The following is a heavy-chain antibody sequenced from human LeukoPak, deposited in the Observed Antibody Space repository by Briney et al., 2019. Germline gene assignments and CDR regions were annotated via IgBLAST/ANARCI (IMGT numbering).Heavy chain of an antibody. CDR1: GGTFSSYA. CDR2: VIPILGIA. J-gene: IGHJ3*02. D-gene: IGHD2-21*01. CDR3: ARGHRDNDI. V-gene: IGHV1-69*04. Sequence: SVKVSCKASGGTFSSYAISWVRQAPGQGLEWMGRVIPILGIANYAQKFQGRVTITADKSTSTAYMELSSLRSEDTAVYYCARGHRDNDIWGQGTMVTVSS.